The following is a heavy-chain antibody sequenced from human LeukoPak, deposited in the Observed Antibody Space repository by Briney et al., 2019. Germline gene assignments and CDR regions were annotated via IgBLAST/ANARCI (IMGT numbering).Heavy chain of an antibody. V-gene: IGHV3-7*01. J-gene: IGHJ4*02. Sequence: GGSLRLSCAASGFTFSSYWMSWVRQAPGKGLEWVANIEQDGSEKYYVDSVKGRFTISRDNAKNSLYLQMNSLRAEDTAVYYCARGGSGIAAAGTRVYGFDYWGQGTLVTVSS. CDR2: IEQDGSEK. CDR3: ARGGSGIAAAGTRVYGFDY. CDR1: GFTFSSYW. D-gene: IGHD6-13*01.